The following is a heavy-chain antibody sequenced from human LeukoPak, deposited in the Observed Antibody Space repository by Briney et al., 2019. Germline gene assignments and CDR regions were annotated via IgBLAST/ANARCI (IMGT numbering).Heavy chain of an antibody. Sequence: PSETLSLTCAVSGYSISSGYYWGWIRQPPGKGLEWIGSIYHSGSTYYNPSLKSRVTISVDTSKNQFSLKLSSVTAADTAVYYCALRPPESSSGLDYRGQGTLVTVSS. J-gene: IGHJ4*02. D-gene: IGHD3-10*01. CDR3: ALRPPESSSGLDY. CDR1: GYSISSGYY. CDR2: IYHSGST. V-gene: IGHV4-38-2*01.